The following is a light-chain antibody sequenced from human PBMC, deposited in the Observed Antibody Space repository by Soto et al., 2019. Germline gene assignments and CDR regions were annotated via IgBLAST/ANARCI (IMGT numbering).Light chain of an antibody. CDR1: SSDVGGYNY. CDR3: SSFAGSLYVI. V-gene: IGLV2-8*02. J-gene: IGLJ2*01. CDR2: EVS. Sequence: QSALTQPPSASRSPGQSVTISCTGTSSDVGGYNYVSWYQQHPGKAPKLMIYEVSERPSGVPDRFSGSKSGNTASLTVSGLQAEDEANYYCSSFAGSLYVIFGGGTKLTVL.